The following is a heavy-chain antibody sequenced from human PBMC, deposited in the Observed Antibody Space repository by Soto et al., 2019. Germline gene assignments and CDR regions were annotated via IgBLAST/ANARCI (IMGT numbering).Heavy chain of an antibody. CDR2: IYSRDSDT. J-gene: IGHJ4*02. CDR1: GFRFTNFW. D-gene: IGHD3-10*01. CDR3: AGAPYYHDDGDFDF. Sequence: EVQLVQSGAELKKPGESLKISCQTSGFRFTNFWIGWVRQRPGKGLEWMGVIYSRDSDTKYSPSFQGQVTISVDTSITTAYRQWSSLKASDTAVYYCAGAPYYHDDGDFDFWGQGTLVTVSS. V-gene: IGHV5-51*01.